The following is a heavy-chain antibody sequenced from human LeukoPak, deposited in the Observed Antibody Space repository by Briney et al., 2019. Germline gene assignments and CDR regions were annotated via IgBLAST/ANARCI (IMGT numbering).Heavy chain of an antibody. CDR2: IYYSGST. J-gene: IGHJ6*02. CDR1: GGSTSSYY. Sequence: KPSETLSLTCTVSGGSTSSYYWSWIRQPPGKGLEWIGYIYYSGSTNYNPSLKSRVTISVDTSKNQFSLKLSSVTAADTAVYYCARDGGSLYYYGMDVWGQGTTVTVSS. CDR3: ARDGGSLYYYGMDV. V-gene: IGHV4-59*01. D-gene: IGHD1-14*01.